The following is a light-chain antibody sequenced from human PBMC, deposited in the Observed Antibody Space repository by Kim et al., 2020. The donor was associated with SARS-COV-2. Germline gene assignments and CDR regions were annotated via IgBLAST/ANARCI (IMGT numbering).Light chain of an antibody. V-gene: IGLV3-1*01. CDR3: QAWDSSTYV. CDR1: KLGDKY. CDR2: QDS. J-gene: IGLJ1*01. Sequence: SYELTQPPSVSVSPGQTASITCSVDKLGDKYACWYQQKPGQSPVLVIYQDSKRPSGIPERFSGSNPGNTATLTISGTQAMDEADYYCQAWDSSTYVFGTGTKVTVL.